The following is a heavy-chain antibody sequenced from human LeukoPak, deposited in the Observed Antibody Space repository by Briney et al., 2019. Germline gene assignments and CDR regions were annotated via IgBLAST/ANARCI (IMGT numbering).Heavy chain of an antibody. Sequence: GGSLRLSCAASGFTFSSYGMHWVRQAPGKGLEWVAVISYDGSNEYYADSVKGPFTISRDNSKNTLYLQMNSLRAEDTAVYYCARDPTIFIAVAGTNYFDYWGQETLVTVSS. CDR1: GFTFSSYG. CDR2: ISYDGSNE. D-gene: IGHD6-19*01. V-gene: IGHV3-30*19. J-gene: IGHJ4*02. CDR3: ARDPTIFIAVAGTNYFDY.